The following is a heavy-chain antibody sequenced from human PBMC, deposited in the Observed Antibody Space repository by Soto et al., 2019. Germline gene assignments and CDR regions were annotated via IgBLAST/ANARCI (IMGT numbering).Heavy chain of an antibody. V-gene: IGHV4-59*01. CDR1: GGSSSSYD. CDR2: LYPSVRT. J-gene: IGHJ6*04. CDR3: ARDYYYDSSCHPGAYYYGMDV. Sequence: CETMSLICTAFGGSSSSYDLTWIRHSPGKGAEWFAHLYPSVRTKTHYNPPLKSRVTISVDTSKSQSSLKLRPVTAADTGVYVCARDYYYDSSCHPGAYYYGMDVWGKGTTVTVSS. D-gene: IGHD3-22*01.